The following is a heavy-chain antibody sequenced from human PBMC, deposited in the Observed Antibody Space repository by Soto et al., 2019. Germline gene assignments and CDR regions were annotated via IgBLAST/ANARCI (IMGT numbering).Heavy chain of an antibody. J-gene: IGHJ4*02. CDR2: INPDGSIT. D-gene: IGHD6-13*01. CDR1: GFTLSSNW. V-gene: IGHV3-74*03. Sequence: EVQLVESGGGLVQPGGSLRLSCAASGFTLSSNWMHWVRQAPGKGLVWVSRINPDGSITAYADSVEGRFTISRDNAKNMLYLQLITLGAEDTAVYYCPSGSAGTVDYWGQGTLVTVSS. CDR3: PSGSAGTVDY.